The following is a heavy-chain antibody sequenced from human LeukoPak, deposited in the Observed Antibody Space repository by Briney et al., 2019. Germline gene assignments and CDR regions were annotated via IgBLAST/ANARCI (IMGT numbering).Heavy chain of an antibody. CDR1: GGSFSGYY. J-gene: IGHJ3*02. D-gene: IGHD2-2*01. CDR3: ARGGCSSTSCPTGMAFDI. Sequence: SETLSLTCAVYGGSFSGYYWSWIRQPPGKGLEWIGEINHSGSTNYNPSLKSRVTISVDTSKNQFSLKLSSVTAADTAVYYCARGGCSSTSCPTGMAFDIWGQGTMVTVSS. CDR2: INHSGST. V-gene: IGHV4-34*01.